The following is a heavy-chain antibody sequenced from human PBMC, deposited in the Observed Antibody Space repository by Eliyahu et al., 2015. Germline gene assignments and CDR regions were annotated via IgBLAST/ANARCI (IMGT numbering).Heavy chain of an antibody. CDR1: GFTFSSYX. CDR3: ATDLETNY. CDR2: ISGTGTTI. Sequence: EVQLVESGGGLVQPGGSLXLSCXASGFTFSSYXMNWVRQTPGKALEWVSYISGTGTTIYYADSVKGRFTISRDNAKNSLYLQMNSLRDADTAVYYCATDLETNYWGQGTLVTVSS. V-gene: IGHV3-48*02. D-gene: IGHD3-3*01. J-gene: IGHJ4*02.